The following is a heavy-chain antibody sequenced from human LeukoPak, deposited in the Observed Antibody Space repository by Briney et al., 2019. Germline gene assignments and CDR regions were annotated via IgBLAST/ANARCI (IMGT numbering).Heavy chain of an antibody. V-gene: IGHV1-2*02. D-gene: IGHD6-25*01. CDR2: IKPNSGDT. CDR1: GYSFADYY. CDR3: ASGGYTIYAFDI. Sequence: ASVKVSCKASGYSFADYYMHWVRQAPGQGLEWMGWIKPNSGDTRSAQKFQGRVIMTRDTSTGTAYMELSSLRYDDTAVYYCASGGYTIYAFDIWGQGTMVTVSS. J-gene: IGHJ3*02.